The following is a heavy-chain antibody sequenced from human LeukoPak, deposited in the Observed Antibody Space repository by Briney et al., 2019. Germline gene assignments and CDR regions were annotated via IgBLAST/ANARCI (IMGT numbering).Heavy chain of an antibody. Sequence: GASVKVSCKASGYTFTSYDINWVRQATGQGLEWMGWMNPNSGNTGYAQKFQGRVTITRNTSISTAYMELSSLRAEDTAVYYCARGAARMVEVAPIISFEFWGQGTLVTVSS. CDR2: MNPNSGNT. V-gene: IGHV1-8*03. CDR1: GYTFTSYD. CDR3: ARGAARMVEVAPIISFEF. J-gene: IGHJ4*02. D-gene: IGHD5-24*01.